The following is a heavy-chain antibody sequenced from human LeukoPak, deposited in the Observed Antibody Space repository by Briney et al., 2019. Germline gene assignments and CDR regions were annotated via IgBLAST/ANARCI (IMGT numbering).Heavy chain of an antibody. CDR2: IYPGDSDT. CDR3: ARLVVVTRASDAFDI. D-gene: IGHD2-21*02. J-gene: IGHJ3*02. V-gene: IGHV5-51*01. Sequence: GESLKIPCKGSGYSFTSYWIGWVRQMPGKGLEWMGIIYPGDSDTRYSPSFQGQVTISADKSISTAYLQWSSLKASDTAMYYCARLVVVTRASDAFDIWGQGTMVTVSS. CDR1: GYSFTSYW.